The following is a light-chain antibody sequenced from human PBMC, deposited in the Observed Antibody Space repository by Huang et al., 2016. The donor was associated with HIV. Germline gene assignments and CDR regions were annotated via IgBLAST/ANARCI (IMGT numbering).Light chain of an antibody. CDR1: QSVRDK. V-gene: IGKV3-15*01. J-gene: IGKJ4*01. CDR3: QQYESWPPLT. CDR2: ATA. Sequence: EIVMTQSPDTLSVSPGERATLSCRASQSVRDKLAWYQQKPGQAPRLLLHATASRAAGVPARFGGSGSGTEVTLTIRSLQSEDCGVYYCQQYESWPPLTFGGGTKVEIK.